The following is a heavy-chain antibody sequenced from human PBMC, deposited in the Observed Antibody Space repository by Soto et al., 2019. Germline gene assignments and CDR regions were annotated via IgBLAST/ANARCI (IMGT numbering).Heavy chain of an antibody. V-gene: IGHV1-69*12. CDR1: GGTFSSYA. CDR3: ARDLVYGGYDRFDY. J-gene: IGHJ4*02. CDR2: IIPIFGTA. D-gene: IGHD2-8*01. Sequence: QVQLVQSGAEVKKPGSSVKVSCKASGGTFSSYAISWVRQAPGQGLEWMGGIIPIFGTANYAQKFQGRVRLTADESTSAAYMELGSMRSEDTAVYYCARDLVYGGYDRFDYWGQGTLVTVSS.